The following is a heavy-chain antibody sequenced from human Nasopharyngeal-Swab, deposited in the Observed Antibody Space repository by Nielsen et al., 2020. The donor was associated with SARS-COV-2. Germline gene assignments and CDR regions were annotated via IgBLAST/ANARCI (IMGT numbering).Heavy chain of an antibody. D-gene: IGHD3-22*01. J-gene: IGHJ4*02. CDR3: ARRVVAAPYYFDC. CDR1: GFTFSNYA. CDR2: ITYSGIST. V-gene: IGHV3-23*01. Sequence: GESLKISCAASGFTFSNYAMNWVRQAPGKGLEWVSVITYSGISTYYADSVKGRFTISRDNSKNTLYLQMNNLGAEDTAVYYCARRVVAAPYYFDCWGQGTLVTVSS.